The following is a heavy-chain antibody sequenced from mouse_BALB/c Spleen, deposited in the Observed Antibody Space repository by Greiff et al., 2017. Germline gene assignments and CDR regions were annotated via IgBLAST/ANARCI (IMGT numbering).Heavy chain of an antibody. V-gene: IGHV7-3*02. CDR1: GFTFTDYY. Sequence: EVKLVESGGGLVQPGGSLRLSCATSGFTFTDYYMSWVRQPPGKALEWLGFIRNKANGYTTEYSSSVKGRFTISRDNSQSILYLQMNTLRAEDSATYYCARDMSYGSSYLFAYWGQGTLVTVSA. J-gene: IGHJ3*01. D-gene: IGHD1-1*01. CDR2: IRNKANGYTT. CDR3: ARDMSYGSSYLFAY.